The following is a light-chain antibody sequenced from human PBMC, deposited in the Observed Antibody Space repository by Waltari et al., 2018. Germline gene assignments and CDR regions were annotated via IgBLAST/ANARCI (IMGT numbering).Light chain of an antibody. CDR2: AAS. J-gene: IGKJ1*01. Sequence: EIVMTQSPATLSVSPGERATLSCRASQSISSNLAWYQQKPGQAPRPLIYAASTRATGIPARFSGSGSGTEFTLTISSLQAEDVAVYYCQQYFSPPETFGQGTKVEIK. V-gene: IGKV3-15*01. CDR3: QQYFSPPET. CDR1: QSISSN.